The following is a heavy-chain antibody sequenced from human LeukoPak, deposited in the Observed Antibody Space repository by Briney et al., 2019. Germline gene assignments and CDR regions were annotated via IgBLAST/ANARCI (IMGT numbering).Heavy chain of an antibody. CDR1: GYSFTTYW. D-gene: IGHD1-26*01. CDR2: IYPGDSDT. Sequence: GESLKISCKGSGYSFTTYWIAWVRQMSGKGLEWMGIIYPGDSDTRYSPSFQGQVTISADKSISTAYLQWSSLKASDTAMYYCARLPQWGGTYHFDYWGQGTLLTVSS. J-gene: IGHJ4*02. V-gene: IGHV5-51*01. CDR3: ARLPQWGGTYHFDY.